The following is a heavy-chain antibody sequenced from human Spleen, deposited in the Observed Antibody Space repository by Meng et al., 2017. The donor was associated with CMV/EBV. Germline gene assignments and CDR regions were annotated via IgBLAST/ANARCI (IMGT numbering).Heavy chain of an antibody. CDR1: GFTFSSYW. D-gene: IGHD3-10*01. J-gene: IGHJ5*02. V-gene: IGHV3-9*01. Sequence: GGSLRLSCAASGFTFSSYWMHWVRQAPGKGLEWVSSISRNSGTIAYADSVKGRFTVSRDNAKNSLHLQMNSLRPEDTAFYYCAKGAGILWFGPFDPWGQGTLVTVSS. CDR3: AKGAGILWFGPFDP. CDR2: ISRNSGTI.